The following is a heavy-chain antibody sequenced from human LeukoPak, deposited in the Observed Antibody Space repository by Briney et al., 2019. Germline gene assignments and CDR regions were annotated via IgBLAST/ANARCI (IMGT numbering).Heavy chain of an antibody. Sequence: SETLSLTCTVSGGSISSSIYYWGWIRQPPGKGLEWIGSIYYSGSTYYNPSLKSRVTISVDTSKNQFSLKLSSVTAADTAVYYCARSWQRSGYLNWFDPWGQGTLVTVSS. D-gene: IGHD3-22*01. CDR3: ARSWQRSGYLNWFDP. CDR2: IYYSGST. V-gene: IGHV4-39*01. J-gene: IGHJ5*02. CDR1: GGSISSSIYY.